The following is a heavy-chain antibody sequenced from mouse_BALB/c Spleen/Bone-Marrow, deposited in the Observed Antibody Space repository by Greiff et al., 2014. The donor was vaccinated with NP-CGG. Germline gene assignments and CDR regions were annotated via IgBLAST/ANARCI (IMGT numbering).Heavy chain of an antibody. CDR3: AREGHDYGYWFAY. CDR1: GFNIKDTY. Sequence: VQLQQPGAELVNPGASVKLSCTASGFNIKDTYMHWVKQRPEQGLEWIGRIDPANVNTKYDPNFQGKATITADTSSNTAYLQLSSLASEDTAVFYCAREGHDYGYWFAYWGQGTLVTVSA. D-gene: IGHD1-2*01. J-gene: IGHJ3*01. V-gene: IGHV14-3*02. CDR2: IDPANVNT.